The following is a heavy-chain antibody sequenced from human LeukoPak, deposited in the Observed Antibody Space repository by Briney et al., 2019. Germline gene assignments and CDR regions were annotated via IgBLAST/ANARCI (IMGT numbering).Heavy chain of an antibody. V-gene: IGHV3-30*02. J-gene: IGHJ4*02. D-gene: IGHD2-15*01. CDR3: AKDHCSRCSEDDYFGY. CDR1: GFIFSGYG. Sequence: QPGGSLRLSCAASGFIFSGYGMHWVRQGPGKGLEWVAFIRSDGSNKYYADSVKGRFTVSRDNSKKTLYLQMNSLRGEDTAVYYCAKDHCSRCSEDDYFGYWGQGTLVTVSS. CDR2: IRSDGSNK.